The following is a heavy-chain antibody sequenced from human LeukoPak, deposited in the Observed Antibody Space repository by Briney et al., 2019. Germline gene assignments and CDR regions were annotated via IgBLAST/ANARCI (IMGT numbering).Heavy chain of an antibody. CDR2: IRSKVYGGAP. J-gene: IGHJ4*02. CDR3: TRDQTPYY. V-gene: IGHV3-49*04. Sequence: GGSLRLSCIASGFTFGDYAMTWVRQAPGKGLEWVGFIRSKVYGGAPEYAASVKGRFTISRDDSKGIAYLQMNSLKTEDTAVYYCTRDQTPYYWGQGTLVTVSS. CDR1: GFTFGDYA.